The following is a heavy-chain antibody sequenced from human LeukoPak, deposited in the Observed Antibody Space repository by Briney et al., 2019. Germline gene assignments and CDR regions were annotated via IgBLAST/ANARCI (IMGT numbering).Heavy chain of an antibody. Sequence: EASVKVSSKASGGTFSSYAISWVRQAPGQGLEWMGGIIPIFGTANYAQKFQGRVTITADESTSTAYMELSSLRSEDTAVYYCARCWWSCISFDPWGQGTLVTVSS. CDR3: ARCWWSCISFDP. CDR1: GGTFSSYA. CDR2: IIPIFGTA. D-gene: IGHD2-8*02. V-gene: IGHV1-69*13. J-gene: IGHJ5*02.